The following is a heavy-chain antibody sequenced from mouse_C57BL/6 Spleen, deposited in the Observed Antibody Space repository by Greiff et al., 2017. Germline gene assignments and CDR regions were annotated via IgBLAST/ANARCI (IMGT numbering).Heavy chain of an antibody. V-gene: IGHV7-3*01. CDR3: ARSYDGSMDY. CDR2: IRNKANGYTT. D-gene: IGHD2-3*01. Sequence: DVKLVESGGGLVQPGGSLSLSCAASGFTFTDYYMSWVRQPPGKALEWLGFIRNKANGYTTEYSASVKGRFTISRDNSQSILYLQMNALRAEDSATYYCARSYDGSMDYWGQGTSVTVSS. J-gene: IGHJ4*01. CDR1: GFTFTDYY.